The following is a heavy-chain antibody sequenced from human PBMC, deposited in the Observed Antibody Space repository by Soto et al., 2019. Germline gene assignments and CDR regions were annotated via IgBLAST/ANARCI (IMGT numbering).Heavy chain of an antibody. J-gene: IGHJ1*01. D-gene: IGHD2-21*02. V-gene: IGHV3-74*01. CDR2: LQTDGSHP. CDR3: ARGGDPAY. CDR1: GFTFNYYW. Sequence: EVQLVESGGGLVQPGGSLRLSCVASGFTFNYYWMHWVRQAPGEGLMWVSRLQTDGSHPDYADSVKGRFTISRGNAKNTMYLQMNNLRAEATDVYYCARGGDPAYWGPGTLVTVSS.